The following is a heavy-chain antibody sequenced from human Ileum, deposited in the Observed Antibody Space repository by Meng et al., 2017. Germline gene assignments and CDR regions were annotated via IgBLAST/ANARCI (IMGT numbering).Heavy chain of an antibody. Sequence: VQVQESGTGLLKPSGTLTLTCAVSGGSIRTSDWWSWVRQPPGKGLEWIGEIHHSGSTNYNPSLKSRVTISVDKSKNQFSLKLNSVTAADTAVYYCAREWSGSYRHFDYWGQGTLVTVSS. V-gene: IGHV4-4*02. J-gene: IGHJ4*02. D-gene: IGHD1-26*01. CDR3: AREWSGSYRHFDY. CDR2: IHHSGST. CDR1: GGSIRTSDW.